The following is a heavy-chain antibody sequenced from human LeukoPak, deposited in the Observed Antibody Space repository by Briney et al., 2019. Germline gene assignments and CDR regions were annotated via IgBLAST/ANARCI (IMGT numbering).Heavy chain of an antibody. CDR1: GGSISSYY. J-gene: IGHJ6*03. CDR3: ARSSEGRYYYDSSGFSYYYYYTDV. Sequence: SETLSLTCTVSGGSISSYYWSWIRQPPGKGLEWIGYIYYSGSTYYNPSLRSRVTISVDTSKNQFSLKLSSVPAADTAVYYCARSSEGRYYYDSSGFSYYYYYTDVWGKGTTVTISS. V-gene: IGHV4-59*01. CDR2: IYYSGST. D-gene: IGHD3-22*01.